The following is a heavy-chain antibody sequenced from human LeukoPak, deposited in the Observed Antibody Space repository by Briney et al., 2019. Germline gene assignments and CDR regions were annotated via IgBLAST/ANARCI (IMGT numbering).Heavy chain of an antibody. D-gene: IGHD6-13*01. CDR1: GFTFSSYA. CDR3: AKDYLGSSYAFDV. Sequence: GGSLRLSCAASGFTFSSYAASWVRQAPGKGLEWVSAISTSGDRTYYADSVKGRFTISRDSSKNTLYMQMNSLRAEDTAVYYCAKDYLGSSYAFDVWGQGTMVTVSS. CDR2: ISTSGDRT. J-gene: IGHJ3*01. V-gene: IGHV3-23*01.